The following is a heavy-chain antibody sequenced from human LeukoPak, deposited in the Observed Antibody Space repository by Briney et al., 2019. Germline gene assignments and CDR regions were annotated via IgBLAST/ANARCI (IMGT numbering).Heavy chain of an antibody. CDR1: GGYISSYY. V-gene: IGHV4-59*12. CDR2: IYYSGSS. D-gene: IGHD4-17*01. Sequence: SETLSLTCTVSGGYISSYYWSWIRQPPGKGLEWIGYIYYSGSSNYNPSLKSRVTISVDTSKNQISLKLSSVTAADTAVYYCASSTVTKGRWYFDLWGRGTLVTVSS. J-gene: IGHJ2*01. CDR3: ASSTVTKGRWYFDL.